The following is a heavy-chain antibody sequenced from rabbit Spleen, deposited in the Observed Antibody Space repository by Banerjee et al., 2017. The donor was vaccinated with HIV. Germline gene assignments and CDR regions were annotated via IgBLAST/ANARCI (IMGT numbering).Heavy chain of an antibody. CDR3: ARFYAGYGDFGYAAM. CDR1: GFSFSSGYY. V-gene: IGHV1S40*01. CDR2: IAAGSSVTT. Sequence: QSLAESGGGLVQPEGSLTLTCTASGFSFSSGYYMCWVRQAPGKGLEWIACIAAGSSVTTYYANWAKGRFTISKTSSTTVTLQMTSLTVADTATYFCARFYAGYGDFGYAAMWGQGTLVTVS. D-gene: IGHD7-1*01. J-gene: IGHJ4*01.